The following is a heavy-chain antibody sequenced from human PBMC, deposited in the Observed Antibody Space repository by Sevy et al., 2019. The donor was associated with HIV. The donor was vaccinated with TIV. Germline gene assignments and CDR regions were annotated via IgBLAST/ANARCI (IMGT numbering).Heavy chain of an antibody. CDR3: ARGPDYYDSSGYYYQ. CDR1: GFTFSSYS. V-gene: IGHV3-21*01. Sequence: GGSLRLSCAASGFTFSSYSMHWVRHAPGKGLEWVSSINSISTYIYYADSVKGRFTISRDNAKNSLYLQMNSLRAEDTAVYYWARGPDYYDSSGYYYQWGQGTLVTVSS. CDR2: INSISTYI. D-gene: IGHD3-22*01. J-gene: IGHJ4*02.